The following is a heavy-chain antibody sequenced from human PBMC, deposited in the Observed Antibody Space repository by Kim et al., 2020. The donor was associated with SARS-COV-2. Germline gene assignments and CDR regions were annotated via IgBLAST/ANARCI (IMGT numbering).Heavy chain of an antibody. CDR2: ISGSGGST. Sequence: GGSLRLSCAASGCTFSSYAMSWDRQAPGKGMEWVSDISGSGGSTYYADSVKGRCTISRDNSKNTLYLQMNSLRAEDTAVYYDAKDFAMWWDSWFDPWGQGTLVTVSS. CDR3: AKDFAMWWDSWFDP. V-gene: IGHV3-23*01. D-gene: IGHD2-21*01. J-gene: IGHJ5*02. CDR1: GCTFSSYA.